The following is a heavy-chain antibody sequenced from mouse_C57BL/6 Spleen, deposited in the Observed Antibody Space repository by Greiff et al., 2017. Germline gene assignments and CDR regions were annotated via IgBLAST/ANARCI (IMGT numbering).Heavy chain of an antibody. CDR2: INPNNGGT. CDR1: GYTFTDYN. CDR3: ARKDYGSSYYAMDY. D-gene: IGHD1-1*01. J-gene: IGHJ4*01. Sequence: EVKLQESGPELVKPGASVKMSCKASGYTFTDYNMHWVKQSHGKSLEWIGYINPNNGGTSYNQKFKGKATLTVNKSSSTAYMELRSLTSEDSAVYYCARKDYGSSYYAMDYWGQGTSVTVSS. V-gene: IGHV1-22*01.